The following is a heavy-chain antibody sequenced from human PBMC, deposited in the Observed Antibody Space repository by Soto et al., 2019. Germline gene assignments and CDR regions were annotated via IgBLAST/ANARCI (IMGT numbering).Heavy chain of an antibody. J-gene: IGHJ6*02. Sequence: QVQLQESGPGLVKPSQTLSLTCTVSGGSISSGGYYWSWIRQHPGKGLEWIGYIYYSGSTYYNPSLKSRVTIAVDTSKNQFSLQLSSVSAAATAVDYCAREGGARVRGVYGRDVWGQGTTVTVSS. CDR1: GGSISSGGYY. V-gene: IGHV4-31*03. CDR2: IYYSGST. D-gene: IGHD3-10*01. CDR3: AREGGARVRGVYGRDV.